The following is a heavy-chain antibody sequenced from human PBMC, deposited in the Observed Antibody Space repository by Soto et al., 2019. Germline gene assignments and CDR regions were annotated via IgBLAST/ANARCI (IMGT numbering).Heavy chain of an antibody. V-gene: IGHV4-39*07. Sequence: SETLSLTCTVSGGSINSSSYYWGWIRQPPGKGLEWIGSIYYSGSTYYNPSLKSRVTISVDTSKNQFSLKLSSVTAADTAVYYCARDLTGYWYFDLWGRGTLVTVSS. CDR1: GGSINSSSYY. D-gene: IGHD7-27*01. CDR3: ARDLTGYWYFDL. CDR2: IYYSGST. J-gene: IGHJ2*01.